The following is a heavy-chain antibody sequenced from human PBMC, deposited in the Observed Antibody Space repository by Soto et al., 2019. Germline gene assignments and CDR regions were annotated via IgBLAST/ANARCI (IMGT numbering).Heavy chain of an antibody. Sequence: ASLKVSCKASGYTFNGYYMHWVRQAPGQGLEWMGWINPNSGGTNYAQKFQGWVTMTRDTSISTAYMELSRLRSDDTAVYYCARGGDCSGGSCFTPSAYWGQGTLVTVSS. J-gene: IGHJ4*02. D-gene: IGHD2-15*01. CDR3: ARGGDCSGGSCFTPSAY. CDR2: INPNSGGT. V-gene: IGHV1-2*04. CDR1: GYTFNGYY.